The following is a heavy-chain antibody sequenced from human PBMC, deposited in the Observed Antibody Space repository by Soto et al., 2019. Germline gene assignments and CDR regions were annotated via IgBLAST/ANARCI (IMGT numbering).Heavy chain of an antibody. Sequence: SVKVSCKASGDTFTTYDINWVRQATGHGLEWMGWINPNSGNIGYAQRFQGRVTMTRDTAIRTAYMEVSSLRSDDTAVYYCARGRASGSYYLLDYWGQGTLVTVSS. CDR1: GDTFTTYD. V-gene: IGHV1-8*01. D-gene: IGHD3-10*01. J-gene: IGHJ4*02. CDR3: ARGRASGSYYLLDY. CDR2: INPNSGNI.